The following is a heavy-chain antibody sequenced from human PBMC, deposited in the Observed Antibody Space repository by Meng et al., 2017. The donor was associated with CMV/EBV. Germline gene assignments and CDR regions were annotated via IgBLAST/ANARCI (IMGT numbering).Heavy chain of an antibody. D-gene: IGHD3-22*01. CDR3: ARVWDSGWDY. Sequence: HGPLQQLGAGLLKPSATLSLTCAVYGGSFSGYYWSWIRQPPGKGLEWIGEINHSGSTNYNPSLKSRVTISVDTSKNQFSLKLSSVTAADTAVYYCARVWDSGWDYWGQGTLVTVSS. J-gene: IGHJ4*02. V-gene: IGHV4-34*01. CDR1: GGSFSGYY. CDR2: INHSGST.